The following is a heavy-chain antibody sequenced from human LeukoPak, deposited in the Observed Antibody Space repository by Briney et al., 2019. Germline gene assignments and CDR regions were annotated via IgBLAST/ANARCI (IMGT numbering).Heavy chain of an antibody. V-gene: IGHV4-4*02. J-gene: IGHJ6*02. CDR3: ARQHYGNYGGYYGMDV. CDR1: GGSISSSNW. CDR2: IYHSGST. D-gene: IGHD4-11*01. Sequence: SGTLSLTCAVSGGSISSSNWWSWVRQPPGKGLEWIGEIYHSGSTNYNPSLKSRVTISVDKSKNQFSLKLSSVTAADTAVYYCARQHYGNYGGYYGMDVWGQGTTVTVSS.